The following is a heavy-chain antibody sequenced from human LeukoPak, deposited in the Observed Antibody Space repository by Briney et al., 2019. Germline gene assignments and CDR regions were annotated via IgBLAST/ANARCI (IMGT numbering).Heavy chain of an antibody. V-gene: IGHV4-34*01. D-gene: IGHD4-17*01. CDR3: ARRVYGDFVRNYFDY. CDR1: GGSFSGYY. CDR2: INHSGST. Sequence: NPSETLSLTCAVYGGSFSGYYWSWIRQPPGKGLEWIGEINHSGSTNYNPSLKSRVTISVDTSKNQFSLKLSSVTAADTAVYYCARRVYGDFVRNYFDYWGQGTLVTVSS. J-gene: IGHJ4*02.